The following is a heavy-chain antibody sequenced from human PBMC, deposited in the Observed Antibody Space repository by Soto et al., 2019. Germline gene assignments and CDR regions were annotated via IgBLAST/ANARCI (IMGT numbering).Heavy chain of an antibody. CDR2: IIAYNGNT. D-gene: IGHD2-15*01. V-gene: IGHV1-18*04. CDR3: ARDIVVVVAATPGAFDI. J-gene: IGHJ3*02. Sequence: QVQLVQSGAEVKKPGASVKVSCKASGYTFTSYGISWVRQAPGQGLEWMGWIIAYNGNTNYAQKLQGRVTMTTDTSTSTAYMAMRSLRSDDTAVYYCARDIVVVVAATPGAFDIWGQGTMVTVSS. CDR1: GYTFTSYG.